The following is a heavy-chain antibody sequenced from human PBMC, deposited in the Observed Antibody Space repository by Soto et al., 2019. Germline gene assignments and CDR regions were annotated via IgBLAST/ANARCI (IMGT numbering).Heavy chain of an antibody. CDR2: ISSSSSYI. V-gene: IGHV3-21*01. J-gene: IGHJ3*02. D-gene: IGHD6-13*01. Sequence: GGSLRLSCAASGFTFSSYSMNWVRQAPGKGLEWVSSISSSSSYIYYADSVKGRFTISRDNAKNALYLQMNSLRAEDTAVVYCARGVGWQQLLHAFDIWGQGTMVTVSS. CDR1: GFTFSSYS. CDR3: ARGVGWQQLLHAFDI.